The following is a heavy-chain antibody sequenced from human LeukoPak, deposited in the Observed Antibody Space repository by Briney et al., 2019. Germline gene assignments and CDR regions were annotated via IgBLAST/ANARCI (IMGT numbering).Heavy chain of an antibody. D-gene: IGHD5-12*01. V-gene: IGHV3-30-3*01. CDR2: ISLDGNTK. Sequence: PGGSLRLSCSASGFTFSSYAMHWVRQAPGKGLEWVAVISLDGNTKYYADSVKGRFTISRDNSKNTLYLQMNGLRTEDTAIYFCTRGGGGYEFDYWGQGTLVTVSS. CDR1: GFTFSSYA. J-gene: IGHJ4*02. CDR3: TRGGGGYEFDY.